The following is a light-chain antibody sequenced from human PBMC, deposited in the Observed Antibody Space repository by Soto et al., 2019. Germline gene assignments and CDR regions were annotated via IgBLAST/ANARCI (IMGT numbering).Light chain of an antibody. CDR2: GAA. V-gene: IGKV3-15*01. J-gene: IGKJ3*01. CDR3: QPYNRWPFT. CDR1: QSVISN. Sequence: DMLMTQSPVTLSVSPGESATLSGRAIQSVISNLAWYQQKPGQAPRLLIYGAATRATGIPDRFSGSGSGTEFTLTIRSLQSGDFAVYYCQPYNRWPFTFGPGTKVDIK.